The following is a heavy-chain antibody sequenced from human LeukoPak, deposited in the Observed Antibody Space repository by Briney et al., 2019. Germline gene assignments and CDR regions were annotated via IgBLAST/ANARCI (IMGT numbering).Heavy chain of an antibody. CDR2: FDVAETDT. D-gene: IGHD6-19*01. Sequence: GASVKVSCKVSGYTLSELSMHWVRQSPGKGLEWLGGFDVAETDTIYAQKVQGRVTMTEDTSTDTAYMELNSLSSEDTAVYYCSSAGVEEWQGLHFWGQGTLVTVSS. CDR1: GYTLSELS. J-gene: IGHJ4*02. CDR3: SSAGVEEWQGLHF. V-gene: IGHV1-24*01.